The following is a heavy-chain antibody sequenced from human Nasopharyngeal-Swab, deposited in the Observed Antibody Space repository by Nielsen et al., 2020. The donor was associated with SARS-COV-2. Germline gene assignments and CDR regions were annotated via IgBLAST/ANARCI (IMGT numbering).Heavy chain of an antibody. D-gene: IGHD6-19*01. V-gene: IGHV3-66*01. Sequence: GGSLRLSCAASGFTVSSNYMSWVRQAPGKGLEWVSVIYSGGSTYYADSVKGRFTISRDNSKNTLYLQMNSLRAEDTAVYYCAREYSSGWYIFDYWGQGTLVTVSS. CDR2: IYSGGST. CDR3: AREYSSGWYIFDY. CDR1: GFTVSSNY. J-gene: IGHJ4*02.